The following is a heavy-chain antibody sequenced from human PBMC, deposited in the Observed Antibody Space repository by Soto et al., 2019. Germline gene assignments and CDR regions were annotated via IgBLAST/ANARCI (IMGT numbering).Heavy chain of an antibody. CDR2: IYPGDSDT. Sequence: PGESRKISCKGSGYSFTSYWIGWVRQMPGKGLEWMGIIYPGDSDTRYSPSFQGQVTISADKSISTAYLQWSSLKASDTAMYYCARTQSDYYDSSGIYYYYYYGMDVWGQGTTVTVSS. CDR3: ARTQSDYYDSSGIYYYYYYGMDV. CDR1: GYSFTSYW. J-gene: IGHJ6*02. V-gene: IGHV5-51*01. D-gene: IGHD3-22*01.